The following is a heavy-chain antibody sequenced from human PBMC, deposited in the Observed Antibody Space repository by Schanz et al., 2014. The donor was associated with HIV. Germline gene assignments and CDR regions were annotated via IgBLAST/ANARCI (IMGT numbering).Heavy chain of an antibody. Sequence: EVQLLESGGGLEQPGGSLRLSCAASGFNFNNYAMTWVRQAPGKGLEWVSSISESGGRTYYADSVNGRFTISRDNSKNSLSLLIKSLRAEDAAVYYCAKDRNYYESKYRGKGNYYYYYGMDVWGQGTTVTVSS. J-gene: IGHJ6*02. D-gene: IGHD3-22*01. CDR3: AKDRNYYESKYRGKGNYYYYYGMDV. CDR1: GFNFNNYA. V-gene: IGHV3-23*01. CDR2: ISESGGRT.